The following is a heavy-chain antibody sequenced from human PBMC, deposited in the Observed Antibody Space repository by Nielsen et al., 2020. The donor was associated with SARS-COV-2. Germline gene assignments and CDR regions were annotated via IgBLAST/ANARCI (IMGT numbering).Heavy chain of an antibody. Sequence: GGSLRLSCAASGFTFSSYSMNWVRQAPGKGLEWVSYISSSSSTIYYADSVKGRFTISRDNAKNSLYLQMNSLRAEDTAVYYCATAAHYYYYYGMDVWGQGTTVTVSS. CDR3: ATAAHYYYYYGMDV. J-gene: IGHJ6*02. CDR2: ISSSSSTI. CDR1: GFTFSSYS. V-gene: IGHV3-48*04.